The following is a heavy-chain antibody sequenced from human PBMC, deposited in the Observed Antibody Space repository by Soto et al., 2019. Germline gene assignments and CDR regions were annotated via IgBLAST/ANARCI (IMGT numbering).Heavy chain of an antibody. CDR2: IIPIFGTA. CDR1: GGTFSSYA. Sequence: SVKVSCKASGGTFSSYAISWVRQAPGQGLEWMGGIIPIFGTANYAQKLQGRVTMTTDTSTSTAYMELRSLRSDDTAVYYCARAWGYSYGFDPWGQGTLVTVSS. CDR3: ARAWGYSYGFDP. D-gene: IGHD5-18*01. J-gene: IGHJ5*02. V-gene: IGHV1-69*05.